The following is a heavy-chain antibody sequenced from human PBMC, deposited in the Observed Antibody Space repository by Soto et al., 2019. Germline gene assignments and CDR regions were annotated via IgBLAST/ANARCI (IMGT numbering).Heavy chain of an antibody. CDR3: ARALTEFDY. D-gene: IGHD7-27*01. J-gene: IGHJ4*02. CDR2: INPNGGGT. V-gene: IGHV1-46*01. Sequence: QVRLVQSGAEVRKPGASVKLSCKASGYTFTTYYIHWVRQAPGQGLEWMGIINPNGGGTSYAQNFQGRVTMTGDTSTNTVYMAMSSLRSDDTAMYYCARALTEFDYWGPGTLVTVSS. CDR1: GYTFTTYY.